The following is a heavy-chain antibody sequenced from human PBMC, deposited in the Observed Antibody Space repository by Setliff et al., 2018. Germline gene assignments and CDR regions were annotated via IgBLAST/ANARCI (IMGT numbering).Heavy chain of an antibody. Sequence: PSETLSLTCTVSDGSSSSHYWSWIRQPPGKGLEWIGYIHFSGTTNYNPSLKSRVTLSLDTSKNQFSLELSSVTAADTAMYYCARENGYCSGGACYFMFDYWGQGTLGTVSS. V-gene: IGHV4-59*11. J-gene: IGHJ4*02. CDR3: ARENGYCSGGACYFMFDY. CDR2: IHFSGTT. D-gene: IGHD2-15*01. CDR1: DGSSSSHY.